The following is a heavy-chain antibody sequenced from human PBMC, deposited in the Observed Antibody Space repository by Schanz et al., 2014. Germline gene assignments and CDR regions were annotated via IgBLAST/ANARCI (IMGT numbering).Heavy chain of an antibody. CDR2: INVGNGNM. Sequence: QVQLVQSGAEVKKPGASVKVSCKASGYTFTSYSIHWVRQAPGQGLEWMGWINVGNGNMKYSQKFQGRVTITRDTSASTAYKELTSLRSEDTAVYCCARDLTVDTGYVVHYYYCGMDVWGQGTTGTVSS. D-gene: IGHD5-12*01. CDR1: GYTFTSYS. CDR3: ARDLTVDTGYVVHYYYCGMDV. V-gene: IGHV1-3*01. J-gene: IGHJ6*02.